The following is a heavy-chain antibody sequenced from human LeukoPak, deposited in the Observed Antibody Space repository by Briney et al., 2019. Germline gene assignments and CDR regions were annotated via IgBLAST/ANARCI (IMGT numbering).Heavy chain of an antibody. CDR2: IHIYRGNT. Sequence: AASVKVSCKASGYSSTNYGISWVRQAPGQGLEWMGWIHIYRGNTNYAQKFQGRVTMTTDTSTSTVYMEVRGLRSDVTAMYYCARDVGITVADSFDPWGQGTLVTVSS. CDR3: ARDVGITVADSFDP. D-gene: IGHD6-13*01. CDR1: GYSSTNYG. V-gene: IGHV1-18*01. J-gene: IGHJ5*02.